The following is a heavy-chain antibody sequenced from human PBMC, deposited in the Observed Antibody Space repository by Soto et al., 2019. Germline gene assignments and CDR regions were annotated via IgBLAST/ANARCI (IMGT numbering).Heavy chain of an antibody. Sequence: GGSVRLSCAASGFTFSGSGVHWVRQASGKGLEWVGRIRSKASNYATAYAASVKGRFTVSRDDSKNMAYLQMDSLKTEDTAVYYCTRLEETVGVVASYDYWGQGTQVTVSS. J-gene: IGHJ4*02. CDR1: GFTFSGSG. V-gene: IGHV3-73*01. CDR2: IRSKASNYAT. CDR3: TRLEETVGVVASYDY. D-gene: IGHD2-15*01.